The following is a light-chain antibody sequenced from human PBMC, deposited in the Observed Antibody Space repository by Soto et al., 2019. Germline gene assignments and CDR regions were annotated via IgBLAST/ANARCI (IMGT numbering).Light chain of an antibody. CDR1: SSDVGGYNY. CDR2: DVT. J-gene: IGLJ1*01. V-gene: IGLV2-8*01. CDR3: ASYAGSNTPYV. Sequence: QSALTQPPSASGSPGQSVTISCTGTSSDVGGYNYVSWYQHHPGKAPKLMIFDVTKRPSGVPDHFSGSKSGNTASLTVSGLQAEDEADYYCASYAGSNTPYVFGTGTKLTVL.